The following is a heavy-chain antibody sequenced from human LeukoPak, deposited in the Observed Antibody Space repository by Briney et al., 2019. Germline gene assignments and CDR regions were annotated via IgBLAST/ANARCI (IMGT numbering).Heavy chain of an antibody. J-gene: IGHJ4*02. Sequence: PGGSLRLSCAASGFTFSSYSTNWVRQAPGKGLEWVSSISSSSSYINYADSVKGRFTISRDNAKNSLYLQMNSLRAEDTAVYYCARDNYSYDSSPSNDYWGQGTLVTVSS. D-gene: IGHD3-22*01. CDR3: ARDNYSYDSSPSNDY. V-gene: IGHV3-21*01. CDR1: GFTFSSYS. CDR2: ISSSSSYI.